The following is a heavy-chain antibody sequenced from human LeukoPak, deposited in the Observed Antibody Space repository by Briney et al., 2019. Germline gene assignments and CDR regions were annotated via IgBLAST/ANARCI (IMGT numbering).Heavy chain of an antibody. CDR1: GYTLTELS. V-gene: IGHV1-24*01. J-gene: IGHJ1*01. D-gene: IGHD3-22*01. CDR3: ATVGYYYDSSGYYGSAKYFQH. Sequence: ASVKVSCKVSGYTLTELSMHWVRQAPGKGLEWMGGFDPEDGETIYAQKFQGRVTMTEDTSTDTAYMELSSLRSEDTAVYYCATVGYYYDSSGYYGSAKYFQHWGQGTLVTVSS. CDR2: FDPEDGET.